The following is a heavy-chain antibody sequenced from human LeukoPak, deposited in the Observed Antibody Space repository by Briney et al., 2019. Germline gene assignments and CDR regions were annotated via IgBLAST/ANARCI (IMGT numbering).Heavy chain of an antibody. Sequence: SETLSLTCTVSGYSISSGYYWGWIRQPPGKGLGWIGSMFHSGTTYYNPSLKSRVTISVDTSKNHFSLKPSSVTAADTAVYYCASGLWFGELFGEYYFDYWGQGTLVTVSS. CDR2: MFHSGTT. J-gene: IGHJ4*02. CDR1: GYSISSGYY. CDR3: ASGLWFGELFGEYYFDY. D-gene: IGHD3-10*01. V-gene: IGHV4-38-2*02.